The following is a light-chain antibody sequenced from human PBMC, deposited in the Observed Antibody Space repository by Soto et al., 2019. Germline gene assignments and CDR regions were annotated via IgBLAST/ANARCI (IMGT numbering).Light chain of an antibody. Sequence: EIVLTQSPATLSVSPGERATLSCRASQSVSSNLAWYQQKPGQAPRLLIYDASTRATGIPARFSGSGSGTEFTLTNSSLQSEDFAVYYCQQYNNWPQTFGGGTKVEIK. CDR1: QSVSSN. J-gene: IGKJ4*01. CDR3: QQYNNWPQT. CDR2: DAS. V-gene: IGKV3-15*01.